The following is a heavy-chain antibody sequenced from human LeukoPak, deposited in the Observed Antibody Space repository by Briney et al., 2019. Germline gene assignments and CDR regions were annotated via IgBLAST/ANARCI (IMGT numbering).Heavy chain of an antibody. CDR3: ASPGEAYADAFDI. Sequence: GGSLRLSCAASGFTFSSYNMNWVRQAPGRGLEWVSYISSSSNTIYYADSVKGRFTISRDNAKNSLYLQMNSLRAEDTAVYYCASPGEAYADAFDIWGQGTMVTVSS. CDR2: ISSSSNTI. CDR1: GFTFSSYN. J-gene: IGHJ3*02. V-gene: IGHV3-48*01. D-gene: IGHD2-8*01.